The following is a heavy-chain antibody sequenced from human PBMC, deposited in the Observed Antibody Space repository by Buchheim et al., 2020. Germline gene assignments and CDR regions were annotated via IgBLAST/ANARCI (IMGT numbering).Heavy chain of an antibody. CDR1: GFTFSSYS. Sequence: EVQLVESGGGLVQPGGSLRLSCAASGFTFSSYSMNWVRQAPGKGLEWVSYISSSSTIYYADSVKGRFTISRDNAKHSLYLQMNSLRAEDTAVYYCARDRYYYDSSGRADYWGQGTL. J-gene: IGHJ4*02. CDR2: ISSSSTI. D-gene: IGHD3-22*01. V-gene: IGHV3-48*01. CDR3: ARDRYYYDSSGRADY.